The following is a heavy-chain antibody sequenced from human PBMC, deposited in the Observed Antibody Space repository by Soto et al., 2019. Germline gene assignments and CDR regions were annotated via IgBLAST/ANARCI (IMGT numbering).Heavy chain of an antibody. D-gene: IGHD3-22*01. CDR2: IFYSGGT. J-gene: IGHJ5*02. CDR1: GGSILVSTYY. V-gene: IGHV4-39*01. CDR3: ARQASGYYYGWFDP. Sequence: PSETLSLTCTVSGGSILVSTYYWAWIRQSPGKGLEWIGTIFYSGGTFYTPSLKSRVTMSVDTSNNQFSLKLSSVTAADTAVYYCARQASGYYYGWFDPWGQGTLVTVSS.